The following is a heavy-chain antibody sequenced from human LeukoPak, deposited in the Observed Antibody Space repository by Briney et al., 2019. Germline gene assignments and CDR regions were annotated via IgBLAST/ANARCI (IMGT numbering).Heavy chain of an antibody. V-gene: IGHV1-24*01. CDR2: FDPEDGET. J-gene: IGHJ4*02. CDR1: GYTLTELS. CDR3: ATDTRYYYDSSGGLSYFDY. D-gene: IGHD3-22*01. Sequence: ASVKVSCKVSGYTLTELSMRWVRQAPGKGLEWMGGFDPEDGETIYAQKFQGRVTMTEDTSTDTAYMELSSLRSEDTAVYYCATDTRYYYDSSGGLSYFDYWGQGTLVTVSS.